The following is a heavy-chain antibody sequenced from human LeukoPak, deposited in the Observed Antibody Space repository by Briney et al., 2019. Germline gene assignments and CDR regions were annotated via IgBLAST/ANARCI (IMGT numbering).Heavy chain of an antibody. Sequence: GGSLRLSCAASGFSFSSYAMTWVRQAPGKGLEWVSAISGSGGSTYYADSVKGRFTISRDNSKNTLFLQMNSLRAEDTAVYYCGKSDIILVYQPGSWSDPWGQGTPVTVSS. V-gene: IGHV3-23*01. CDR3: GKSDIILVYQPGSWSDP. CDR1: GFSFSSYA. CDR2: ISGSGGST. D-gene: IGHD2-8*01. J-gene: IGHJ5*02.